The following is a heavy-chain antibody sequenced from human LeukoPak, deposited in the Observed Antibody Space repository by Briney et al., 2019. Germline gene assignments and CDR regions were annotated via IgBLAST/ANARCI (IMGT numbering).Heavy chain of an antibody. Sequence: ASVKVSCKASGYTFISYGITWVRQAPGQGLEWLGRISAYNGNIDYAQKLQGRVTLTTDTSTITAYMEVRSLRSDDTAVYYCASMSGYYPSYYFDYWGQGTLVTVSS. D-gene: IGHD3-3*01. CDR3: ASMSGYYPSYYFDY. CDR2: ISAYNGNI. V-gene: IGHV1-18*01. CDR1: GYTFISYG. J-gene: IGHJ4*02.